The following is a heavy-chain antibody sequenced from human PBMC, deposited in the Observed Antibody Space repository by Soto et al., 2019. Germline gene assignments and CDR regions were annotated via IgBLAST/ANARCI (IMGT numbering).Heavy chain of an antibody. Sequence: GGSLRLSCAASGFTFSNYYMTWIRQAPGKGLECLSYISSREVTVYYADSVKGRFTISRDNTKNSLYLQMTTLRDEDTAVYYCARVSASGWHVNGRDYFDSWGQGTLVHRLL. V-gene: IGHV3-11*01. CDR3: ARVSASGWHVNGRDYFDS. CDR2: ISSREVTV. CDR1: GFTFSNYY. D-gene: IGHD6-19*01. J-gene: IGHJ4*02.